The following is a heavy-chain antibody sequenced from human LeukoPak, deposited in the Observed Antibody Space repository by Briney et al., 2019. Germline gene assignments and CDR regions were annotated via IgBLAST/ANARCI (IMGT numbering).Heavy chain of an antibody. J-gene: IGHJ3*02. Sequence: SETLSLTCTVSRASISIYSWSWIRQPPGQGLEWLGYIHYSGSPNYNPSLKNRVTMSVDTSRNQFSLRVNSVTAADTAVYYCAKSNRYCDTASCYEAFDIWGQGTMVTVSS. CDR3: AKSNRYCDTASCYEAFDI. D-gene: IGHD2-2*01. CDR1: RASISIYS. V-gene: IGHV4-59*03. CDR2: IHYSGSP.